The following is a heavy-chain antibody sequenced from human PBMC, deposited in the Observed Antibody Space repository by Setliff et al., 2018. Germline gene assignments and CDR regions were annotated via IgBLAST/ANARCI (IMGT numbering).Heavy chain of an antibody. CDR1: GFTFSSYG. J-gene: IGHJ4*02. CDR2: VRYDEGNK. V-gene: IGHV3-30*02. D-gene: IGHD3-22*01. Sequence: PAGSLRLSCAASGFTFSSYGMHWVRQAPGKGLEWVTFVRYDEGNKYYADSVKGRFTVSRDNSQNTVYLQMNSLRAEDTAVYYCAKSRPMIVPGSVDCWGLGTLVTVSS. CDR3: AKSRPMIVPGSVDC.